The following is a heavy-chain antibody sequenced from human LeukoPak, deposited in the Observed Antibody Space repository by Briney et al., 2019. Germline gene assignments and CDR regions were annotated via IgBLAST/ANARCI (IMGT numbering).Heavy chain of an antibody. CDR2: INPNSGGT. D-gene: IGHD6-13*01. J-gene: IGHJ6*03. CDR3: ARRGEAAAGYYYYMDV. Sequence: ASVKISSKASGYTFTGYYMHWVRHAPGQRLEWRGWINPNSGGTNYAQKFQGRVTMTRDTSISTAYMELSRLRSDDTAVYYCARRGEAAAGYYYYMDVWGKGATVTVSS. V-gene: IGHV1-2*02. CDR1: GYTFTGYY.